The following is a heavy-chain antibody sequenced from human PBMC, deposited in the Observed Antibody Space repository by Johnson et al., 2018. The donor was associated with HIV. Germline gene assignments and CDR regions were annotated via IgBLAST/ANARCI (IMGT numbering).Heavy chain of an antibody. Sequence: VQLVESGGGVVQPGRSLRLSCAASGFTFSSYAMHWVRQAPGKGLEWVAVISYDGSNKYYADSVKGRFTISRDNSKNTLYLQMNSLRAEDTAVYYCAKDMVVRENGAFDIWGQGTMVTVSS. CDR3: AKDMVVRENGAFDI. CDR1: GFTFSSYA. J-gene: IGHJ3*02. CDR2: ISYDGSNK. D-gene: IGHD3-10*01. V-gene: IGHV3-30*04.